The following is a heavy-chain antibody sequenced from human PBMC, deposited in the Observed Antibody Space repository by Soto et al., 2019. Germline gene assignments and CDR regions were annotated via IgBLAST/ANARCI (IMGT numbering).Heavy chain of an antibody. CDR2: IWYDGSNK. CDR1: GFTFSSYG. D-gene: IGHD1-26*01. V-gene: IGHV3-33*01. J-gene: IGHJ3*02. Sequence: QVQLVESGGGVVQPGRSLRLSCAASGFTFSSYGMHWVRQAPGKGLEWVAVIWYDGSNKYYADSVKGRFTISRDNSKNTLYLQMNSLRAEDTAVYYCARELRGAREYSDDFDIWGQGTMVTVSS. CDR3: ARELRGAREYSDDFDI.